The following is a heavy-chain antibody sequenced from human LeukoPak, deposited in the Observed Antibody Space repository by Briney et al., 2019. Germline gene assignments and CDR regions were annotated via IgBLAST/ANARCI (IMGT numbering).Heavy chain of an antibody. CDR2: IYYSGST. J-gene: IGHJ5*02. V-gene: IGHV4-31*03. D-gene: IGHD4-11*01. CDR1: GGSISSGGYY. CDR3: ARALQYWGENNWFDP. Sequence: SETLSLTCTVSGGSISSGGYYWSWIRQHPGKGLEWIGYIYYSGSTYYNPSLKSRVTISVDTSKNQFSLKLSSVTAADTAVYYCARALQYWGENNWFDPWGQGTPVTVSS.